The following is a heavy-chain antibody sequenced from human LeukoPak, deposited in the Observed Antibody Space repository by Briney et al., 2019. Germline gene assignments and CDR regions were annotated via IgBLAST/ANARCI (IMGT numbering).Heavy chain of an antibody. V-gene: IGHV3-66*01. Sequence: PGGSLRLSCAASEFSVGSNYMTWVRQAPGKGLEWVSLIYSGGSTYYADSVKGRFTISRDNSKNTLYLQMNSLRAEDTAVYYCAKGGLVHRFDPWGQGTLVTVSS. CDR2: IYSGGST. CDR1: EFSVGSNY. J-gene: IGHJ5*02. CDR3: AKGGLVHRFDP.